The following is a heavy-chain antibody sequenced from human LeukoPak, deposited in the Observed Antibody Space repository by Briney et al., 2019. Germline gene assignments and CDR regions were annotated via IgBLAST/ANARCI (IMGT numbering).Heavy chain of an antibody. CDR1: GGSFSGYY. CDR2: INHSGST. V-gene: IGHV4-34*01. Sequence: SETLSLTCAVYGGSFSGYYWSWIRQPPGKGLEWIGEINHSGSTNYNPSLKSRVTISVDTSKNQFSLKLSSVTAADTAVYYCARGGGYSSDLVIDYWGQGTLVTVSS. CDR3: ARGGGYSSDLVIDY. J-gene: IGHJ4*02. D-gene: IGHD6-19*01.